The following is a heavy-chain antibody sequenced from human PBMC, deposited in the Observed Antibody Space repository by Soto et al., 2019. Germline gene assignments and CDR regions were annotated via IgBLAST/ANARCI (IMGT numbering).Heavy chain of an antibody. Sequence: SGAEVKKPGASVKVSCKASGYTFTSYGISWVRQAPGQGLEWMGWISAYNGNTNYAQKLQGRVTMTTDTSTSTAYMELRSLRSDDTAVYYCARIKTSITMVRGVLGYFDYWGQGTLVTVSS. V-gene: IGHV1-18*01. CDR1: GYTFTSYG. J-gene: IGHJ4*02. D-gene: IGHD3-10*01. CDR3: ARIKTSITMVRGVLGYFDY. CDR2: ISAYNGNT.